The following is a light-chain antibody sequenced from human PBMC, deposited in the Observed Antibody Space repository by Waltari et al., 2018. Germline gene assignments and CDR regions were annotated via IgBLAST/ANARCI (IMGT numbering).Light chain of an antibody. CDR2: WAS. V-gene: IGKV4-1*01. Sequence: DIVMTKSPDSLAVSLGERATINCKSSESVLFSSRNKNHLAWYQQKPGHPPKLLLYWASTRESGVPDRFSGSGSGTDFTLTISSLQAEDVAIYYCQQYYDSHLTFGGGTKVEIK. CDR3: QQYYDSHLT. J-gene: IGKJ4*01. CDR1: ESVLFSSRNKNH.